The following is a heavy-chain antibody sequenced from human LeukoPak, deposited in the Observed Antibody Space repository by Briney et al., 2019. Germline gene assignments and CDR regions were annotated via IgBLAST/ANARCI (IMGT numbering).Heavy chain of an antibody. V-gene: IGHV3-30*04. Sequence: GGSLRLSCAASGFTFSSYAMHWVRQAPGKGLEWVAVISYDGSNKYYADSVKGRFTISRDNSKNTLYLQMNSLRAEDTAVYYCARGIYGSGSYYPYYYYYMDVWGKGTTVTISS. CDR3: ARGIYGSGSYYPYYYYYMDV. D-gene: IGHD3-10*01. J-gene: IGHJ6*03. CDR2: ISYDGSNK. CDR1: GFTFSSYA.